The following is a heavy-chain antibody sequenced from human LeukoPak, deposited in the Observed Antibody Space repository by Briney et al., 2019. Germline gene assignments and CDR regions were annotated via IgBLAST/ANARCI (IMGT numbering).Heavy chain of an antibody. V-gene: IGHV4-4*02. Sequence: SGTLSLTCAVSGGSISSSNWWSWVRQPPGKGLEWIGEIYHSGSTNYNPSLKSRVTISVDKSKNQFSLKLSSVTAADTAMYYCTRVQVGVSLRFWFDAWGQGTPVTVSS. D-gene: IGHD1-26*01. J-gene: IGHJ5*02. CDR2: IYHSGST. CDR3: TRVQVGVSLRFWFDA. CDR1: GGSISSSNW.